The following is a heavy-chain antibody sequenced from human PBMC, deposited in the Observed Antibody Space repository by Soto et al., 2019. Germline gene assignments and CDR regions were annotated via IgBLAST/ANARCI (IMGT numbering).Heavy chain of an antibody. Sequence: GESLKSSCKGSGYSFTSYWIGWVRQMPGKGLEWMGIIYPGDSDTRYSPSFQGQVTIPADKSISTAYLQWSSLKASDTAMYYCARGCYSGSYLRCAFDIWGQVTMVTVSS. D-gene: IGHD1-26*01. CDR3: ARGCYSGSYLRCAFDI. J-gene: IGHJ3*02. CDR1: GYSFTSYW. CDR2: IYPGDSDT. V-gene: IGHV5-51*01.